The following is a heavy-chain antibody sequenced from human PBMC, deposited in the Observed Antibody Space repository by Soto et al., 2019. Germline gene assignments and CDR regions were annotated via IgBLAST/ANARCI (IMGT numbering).Heavy chain of an antibody. J-gene: IGHJ1*01. CDR2: IIPIFGTA. CDR3: ARGRYCSGGSCYGEYFQH. CDR1: GGTFSSYA. Sequence: GASVKVSCKASGGTFSSYAISWVRQAPGQGLEWMGGIIPIFGTANYAQKFQGRVTITADESTSTAYMELSRLRSDDTAVYYCARGRYCSGGSCYGEYFQHWGQGTLVTVSS. D-gene: IGHD2-15*01. V-gene: IGHV1-69*13.